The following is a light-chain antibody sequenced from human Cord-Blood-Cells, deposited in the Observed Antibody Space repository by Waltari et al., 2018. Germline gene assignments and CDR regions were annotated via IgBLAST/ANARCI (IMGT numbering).Light chain of an antibody. CDR3: QSYDSSLSGYV. CDR2: GNS. J-gene: IGLJ1*01. V-gene: IGLV1-40*01. Sequence: QSVLTQPPSVSWAPGQRVTISCTGGSSNLGAGYDVNWYQQLPGTAPKLLIYGNSNRPSGVPDRFSGSKSGTSASLAITGLQAEDEADYYCQSYDSSLSGYVFGTGTKVTVL. CDR1: SSNLGAGYD.